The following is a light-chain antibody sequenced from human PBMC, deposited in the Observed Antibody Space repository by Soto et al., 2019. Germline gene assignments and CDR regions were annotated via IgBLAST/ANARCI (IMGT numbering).Light chain of an antibody. CDR3: ASWDDSLKGGL. J-gene: IGLJ7*01. CDR2: SDG. Sequence: QSVLTQPPSASGTPGQRVTISCSGSSSNIGRNTVNWYQQVPGAAPKLLIFSDGQRPSGVPDRFSGSRTGTSASLAISGLQSDDEADYYCASWDDSLKGGLFGGGTQLTVL. V-gene: IGLV1-44*01. CDR1: SSNIGRNT.